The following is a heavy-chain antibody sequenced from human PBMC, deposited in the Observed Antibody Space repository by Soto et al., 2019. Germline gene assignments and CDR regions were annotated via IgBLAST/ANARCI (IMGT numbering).Heavy chain of an antibody. CDR3: ARGGGGSYYAFDI. CDR2: IYHSGST. D-gene: IGHD1-26*01. CDR1: AGSISSSNW. J-gene: IGHJ3*02. V-gene: IGHV4-4*02. Sequence: QVQLQESGPGLVKPSGNLSLTCAVSAGSISSSNWWSWVRQPPGKGLEWIGEIYHSGSTNCNPSLKSRVTISVDKPKNQFSLKLSSVTAADTAGYYCARGGGGSYYAFDIWGQGTMVTVSS.